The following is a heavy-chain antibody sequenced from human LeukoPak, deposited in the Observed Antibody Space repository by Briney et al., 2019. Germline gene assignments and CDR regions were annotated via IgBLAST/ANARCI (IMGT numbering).Heavy chain of an antibody. CDR2: IYWDDDK. CDR3: TRSVTMVRGVIIIPYYFDY. J-gene: IGHJ4*02. V-gene: IGHV2-5*02. Sequence: SGPTLVNPTQTLTLTCTFSGSSLSTNGVGVGWIRQPPGKALEWLALIYWDDDKRYSPSLKSRLTITKDTSKNQVVLTMTNMDPVDTATYYCTRSVTMVRGVIIIPYYFDYWGQGTLVTVSS. D-gene: IGHD3-10*01. CDR1: GSSLSTNGVG.